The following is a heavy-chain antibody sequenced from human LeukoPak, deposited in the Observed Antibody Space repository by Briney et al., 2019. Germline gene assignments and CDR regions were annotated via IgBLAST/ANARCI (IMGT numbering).Heavy chain of an antibody. CDR3: ARGPPDSSGYFRAFDI. CDR1: GGSFSSYY. Sequence: SETLSLTCTVSGGSFSSYYWSWIRQPPGKGLEYIGHIYCSGSTNYNPSLKSRVTISVDTSKNQFSLKLSSVTAADTAVYYCARGPPDSSGYFRAFDIWGQGTMVTVSS. CDR2: IYCSGST. D-gene: IGHD3-22*01. V-gene: IGHV4-59*01. J-gene: IGHJ3*02.